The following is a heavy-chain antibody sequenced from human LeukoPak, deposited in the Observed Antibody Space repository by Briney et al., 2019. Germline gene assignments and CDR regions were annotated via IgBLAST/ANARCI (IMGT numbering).Heavy chain of an antibody. CDR1: GFTFSSYA. V-gene: IGHV3-23*01. Sequence: PGGSLRLSCAASGFTFSSYAMSWVRQAPGKGLEGGSAISGSGGSTYYADSEKGRFTISRDNSKNTLYLQMNSLRAEDTAVYYCSKEAILRYYFDDWGQGTLVTVST. D-gene: IGHD2-21*01. CDR3: SKEAILRYYFDD. CDR2: ISGSGGST. J-gene: IGHJ4*02.